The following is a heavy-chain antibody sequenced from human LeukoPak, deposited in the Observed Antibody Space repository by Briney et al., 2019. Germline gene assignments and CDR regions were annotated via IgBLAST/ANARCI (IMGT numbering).Heavy chain of an antibody. CDR1: RFPFNNYA. CDR3: AKEPQPGSGWFVDY. J-gene: IGHJ4*02. D-gene: IGHD6-19*01. CDR2: ISGSGGST. Sequence: PGGSLRLPCAVSRFPFNNYAMSGVRQAPGKGREGVSAISGSGGSTYSADCVEGRFTISRDNSKNTLYLQMNSLRAEDTAVYYCAKEPQPGSGWFVDYWGQGTLVTVSS. V-gene: IGHV3-23*01.